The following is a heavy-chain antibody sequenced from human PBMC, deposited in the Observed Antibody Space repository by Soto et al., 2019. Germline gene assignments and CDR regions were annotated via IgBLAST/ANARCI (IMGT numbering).Heavy chain of an antibody. J-gene: IGHJ6*02. D-gene: IGHD3-10*01. CDR3: AAELGFGKLSVV. CDR2: IIPLLGTT. CDR1: GDTFKNCV. V-gene: IGHV1-69*01. Sequence: VQVVQSGVEVRRPGSSVKVSCKASGDTFKNCVISWVRQAPGQGLEWMGGIIPLLGTTDFAQRFQGRLTITTDESTTTAYMELSRLRSEDTATYYCAAELGFGKLSVVWGQGTTVIVSS.